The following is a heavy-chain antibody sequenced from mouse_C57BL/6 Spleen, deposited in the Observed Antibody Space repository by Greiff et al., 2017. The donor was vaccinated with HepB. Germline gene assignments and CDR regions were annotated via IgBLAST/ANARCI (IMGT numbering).Heavy chain of an antibody. CDR2: IYPRSGNT. J-gene: IGHJ1*03. CDR3: ARRSITTVVAHWYFDV. Sequence: VQLVESGAELARPGASVKLSCKASGYTFTSYGISWVKQRTGQGLEWIGEIYPRSGNTYYNEKFKGKATLTADKSSSTAYMELRSLTSEDSAVYFCARRSITTVVAHWYFDVWGTGTTVTVSS. CDR1: GYTFTSYG. V-gene: IGHV1-81*01. D-gene: IGHD1-1*01.